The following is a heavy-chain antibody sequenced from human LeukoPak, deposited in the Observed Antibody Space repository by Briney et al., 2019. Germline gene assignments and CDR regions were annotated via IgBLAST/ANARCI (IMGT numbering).Heavy chain of an antibody. Sequence: ASVKVSCKASGYTFTNYGLSWVRQAPGQGLEWVGCISAYNGNIKYAQKFQGRVTMTTDTSTRTAYMELRSLTADDTALYYCARDLKITILGVLPWDYFDYWGQGTLVTVSS. CDR2: ISAYNGNI. V-gene: IGHV1-18*01. CDR3: ARDLKITILGVLPWDYFDY. D-gene: IGHD3-3*01. CDR1: GYTFTNYG. J-gene: IGHJ4*02.